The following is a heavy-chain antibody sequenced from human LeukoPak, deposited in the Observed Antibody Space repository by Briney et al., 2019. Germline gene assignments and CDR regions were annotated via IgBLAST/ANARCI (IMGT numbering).Heavy chain of an antibody. CDR2: IVVGSGNT. Sequence: GASVTVSCKASGFTFISSAVQWVRQARGQRLEWIGWIVVGSGNTNYAQKLQERVTITRDMSTSTAYMELTSLRSEDTALYYCAAVGGSSSWYGGVYWGQGTLVTVSS. J-gene: IGHJ4*02. D-gene: IGHD6-13*01. CDR1: GFTFISSA. CDR3: AAVGGSSSWYGGVY. V-gene: IGHV1-58*01.